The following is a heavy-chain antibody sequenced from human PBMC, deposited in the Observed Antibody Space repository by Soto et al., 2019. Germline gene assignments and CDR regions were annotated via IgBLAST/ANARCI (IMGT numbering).Heavy chain of an antibody. Sequence: EVQLVESGGGLVQPGGSLRLSCAASGFTFSNYDMHWVRQGRGKGLEWVSGIGKAGDTYYVGSVRGRFTTSRENAKNSLYLQMNSLRAGDTAVYYCARGAATGFDCWGQGTLVTVSS. CDR2: IGKAGDT. CDR3: ARGAATGFDC. V-gene: IGHV3-13*04. CDR1: GFTFSNYD. D-gene: IGHD6-13*01. J-gene: IGHJ4*02.